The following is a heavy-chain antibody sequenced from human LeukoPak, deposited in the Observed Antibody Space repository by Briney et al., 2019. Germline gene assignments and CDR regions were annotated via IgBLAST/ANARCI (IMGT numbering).Heavy chain of an antibody. CDR3: ARLMGRDFWSGFPVKAFDI. CDR1: GGSFSGYY. J-gene: IGHJ3*02. CDR2: IYYSGST. Sequence: SETLSLTCAVYGGSFSGYYWSWIRQPPGKGLEWIGYIYYSGSTNYNPSLKSRVTISVDTSKNQFSLKLSSVTAADTAVYYCARLMGRDFWSGFPVKAFDIWGQGTMVTVSS. V-gene: IGHV4-59*08. D-gene: IGHD3-3*01.